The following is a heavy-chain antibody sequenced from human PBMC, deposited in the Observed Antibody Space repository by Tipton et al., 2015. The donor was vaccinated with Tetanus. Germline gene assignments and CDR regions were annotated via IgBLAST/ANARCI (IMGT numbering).Heavy chain of an antibody. V-gene: IGHV4-59*01. CDR3: ARDHYYDSSSWFDP. CDR2: IYYSGST. Sequence: TLSLTCTVSGGSISSYYWSRIRQPPGKGLEWIGYIYYSGSTNYNPSLKSRVTISVDTSKNQFSLKLSSVTAADTAVYYCARDHYYDSSSWFDPWGQGTLVTVSS. J-gene: IGHJ5*02. D-gene: IGHD3-22*01. CDR1: GGSISSYY.